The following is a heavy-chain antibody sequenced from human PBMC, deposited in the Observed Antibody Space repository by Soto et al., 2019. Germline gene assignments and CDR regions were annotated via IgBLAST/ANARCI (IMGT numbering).Heavy chain of an antibody. J-gene: IGHJ4*02. CDR2: IIPIFGTA. CDR1: GGTFSSYA. CDR3: ARGYYDSSGYYPNYFEY. D-gene: IGHD3-22*01. V-gene: IGHV1-69*13. Sequence: SVKVSCKASGGTFSSYAISWVRQAPGQGLEWMGGIIPIFGTANYAQKFQGRVTITADESTSTAYMELSSLRSEDTAVYYCARGYYDSSGYYPNYFEYWGQGTMVTVSS.